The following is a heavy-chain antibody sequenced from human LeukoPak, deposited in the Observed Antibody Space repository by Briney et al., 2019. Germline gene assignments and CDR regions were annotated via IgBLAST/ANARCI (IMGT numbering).Heavy chain of an antibody. Sequence: SETLPLTCAVYGGPFSGYYWSWIRQPPGKGLEWIGEINHSGSTNYNPSLKSRVTITVDTSNNQFSLKLGSVTAADTAVYYCARGGYVWKQLVRWGQGTLVTVSS. D-gene: IGHD6-13*01. CDR2: INHSGST. CDR1: GGPFSGYY. J-gene: IGHJ4*02. CDR3: ARGGYVWKQLVR. V-gene: IGHV4-34*01.